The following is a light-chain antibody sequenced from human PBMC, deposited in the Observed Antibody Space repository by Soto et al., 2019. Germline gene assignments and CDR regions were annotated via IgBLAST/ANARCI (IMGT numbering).Light chain of an antibody. CDR1: SSDVGGYNY. V-gene: IGLV2-14*01. J-gene: IGLJ3*02. Sequence: LTQPASVSGSPGQSITISCTGTSSDVGGYNYVSWYQQHPGKAPKLMIYEVSNRPSGVSNRFSGSKSGNTASLTISGLQAEDEADYYCSSYTSSSTLEVFGGGTQLTVL. CDR3: SSYTSSSTLEV. CDR2: EVS.